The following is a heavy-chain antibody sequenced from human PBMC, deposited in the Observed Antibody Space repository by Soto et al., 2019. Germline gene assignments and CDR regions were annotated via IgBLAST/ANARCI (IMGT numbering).Heavy chain of an antibody. CDR1: GYSFTSYW. V-gene: IGHV5-51*01. D-gene: IGHD3-9*01. CDR3: ATSRQDILTGYYTAILDY. CDR2: IYPGDSDT. Sequence: GESLKISCKGFGYSFTSYWIGRVLQMPGKGLEWMGIIYPGDSDTRYSPSFQGQVTISADKSISTAYLQWSSLKASDTAMYYCATSRQDILTGYYTAILDYWGQGTLVTVSS. J-gene: IGHJ4*02.